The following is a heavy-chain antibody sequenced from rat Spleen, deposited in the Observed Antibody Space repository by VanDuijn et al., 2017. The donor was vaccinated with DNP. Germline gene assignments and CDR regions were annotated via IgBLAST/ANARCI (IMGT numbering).Heavy chain of an antibody. CDR3: TTDLLITIAAMDYAMDA. CDR2: ISYDGGST. Sequence: EVQLVESGGGLVQPGRSLKLSCAASGFTFSDYYMAWVRQAPTKGLEWVASISYDGGSTYYRDSVKGRFTISRDNAKSSLYLQMDSLRSEDTATYYCTTDLLITIAAMDYAMDAWGQGTSVTVSS. J-gene: IGHJ4*01. CDR1: GFTFSDYY. V-gene: IGHV5-20*01. D-gene: IGHD1-2*01.